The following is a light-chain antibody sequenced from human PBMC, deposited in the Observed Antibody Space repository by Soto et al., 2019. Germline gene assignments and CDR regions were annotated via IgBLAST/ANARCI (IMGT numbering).Light chain of an antibody. J-gene: IGKJ4*01. CDR3: QQYGRSPLT. Sequence: EIVLTQSPGTLSLSPGERATLSCRASQSVSRNYLAWYQHKPGQAPRLLIYGASSRATGIPDRFGGSGSGTDFTLTISRLEPEDFAVYYCQQYGRSPLTFGGGTKVQI. V-gene: IGKV3-20*01. CDR1: QSVSRNY. CDR2: GAS.